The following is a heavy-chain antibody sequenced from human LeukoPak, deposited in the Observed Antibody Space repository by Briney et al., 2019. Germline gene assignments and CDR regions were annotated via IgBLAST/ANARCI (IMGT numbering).Heavy chain of an antibody. V-gene: IGHV3-7*01. CDR2: INPDGRDT. J-gene: IGHJ1*01. D-gene: IGHD2-21*02. Sequence: GGSLRLSCVVSGFTFNRCWMNWVRQAPGKGLEWVAHINPDGRDTYYVDSVKGRFAISRDNAQNSMYLQMNSLRVEDTAVYYCTSWGDTTAEYFQRWGQGTPVTVSS. CDR3: TSWGDTTAEYFQR. CDR1: GFTFNRCW.